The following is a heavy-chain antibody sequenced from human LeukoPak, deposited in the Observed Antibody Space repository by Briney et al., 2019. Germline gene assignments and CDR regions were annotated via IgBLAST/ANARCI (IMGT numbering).Heavy chain of an antibody. V-gene: IGHV3-7*01. CDR1: GFTFSSYW. D-gene: IGHD3-22*01. CDR3: ARAPPYYYDSSGSDY. CDR2: IKQDGSEK. J-gene: IGHJ4*02. Sequence: PGGSLRLSCAASGFTFSSYWMSWVRQAPGKGLEWVANIKQDGSEKYYVDSVKGRFTISRDNAKNSLHLQMNSLRAEDTAVYYCARAPPYYYDSSGSDYWGQGTLVTVSS.